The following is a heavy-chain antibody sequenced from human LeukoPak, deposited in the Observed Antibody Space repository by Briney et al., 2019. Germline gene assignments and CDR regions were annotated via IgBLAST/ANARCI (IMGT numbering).Heavy chain of an antibody. D-gene: IGHD3-3*01. V-gene: IGHV1-2*02. CDR2: INPNSGGT. CDR1: GYTFTGYY. J-gene: IGHJ2*01. Sequence: ASVKVSCKASGYTFTGYYMHWVRQAPGQGLEWMGWINPNSGGTNYAQKFQGRVTMTRDTSISTAYMELSSLRSDDTAVYYCARPHYDFWSGPRGYFDLWGRGTLVTVSS. CDR3: ARPHYDFWSGPRGYFDL.